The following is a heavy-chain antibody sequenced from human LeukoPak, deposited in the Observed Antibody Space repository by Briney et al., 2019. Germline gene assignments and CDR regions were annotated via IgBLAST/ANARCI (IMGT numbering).Heavy chain of an antibody. V-gene: IGHV3-48*02. Sequence: GGSLRLSCAASGFTFSNYIMNWVRQAPGKGLEWLSYISSSSSPIYYADSVKGRFTISRDNAKNSLYLQMNSLRDEDTGVYYCARSNRKDYGDYDPPYYYGMDVWGQGTTVTVSS. CDR3: ARSNRKDYGDYDPPYYYGMDV. J-gene: IGHJ6*02. D-gene: IGHD4-17*01. CDR1: GFTFSNYI. CDR2: ISSSSSPI.